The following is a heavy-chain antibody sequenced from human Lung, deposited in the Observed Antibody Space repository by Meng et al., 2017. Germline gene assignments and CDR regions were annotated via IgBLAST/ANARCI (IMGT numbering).Heavy chain of an antibody. D-gene: IGHD4-11*01. V-gene: IGHV4-34*01. CDR1: GGSFSDYY. J-gene: IGHJ4*02. CDR3: ARGPTTMAHDFDY. Sequence: QVQLQQGGAGLLKPSETLSLTCVVSGGSFSDYYWSWIRQPPGKGLEWIGKINHSGSTNYNPSLESRATISVDTSQNNLSLKLSSVTAADSAVYYCARGPTTMAHDFDYWGQGTLVTVSS. CDR2: INHSGST.